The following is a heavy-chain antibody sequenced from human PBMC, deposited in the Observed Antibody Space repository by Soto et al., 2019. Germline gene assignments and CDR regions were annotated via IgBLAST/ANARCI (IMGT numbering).Heavy chain of an antibody. D-gene: IGHD3-22*01. CDR3: ARDRLYYYDSSGYYSEAFDY. CDR1: GGSFSGYY. J-gene: IGHJ4*02. Sequence: PSETLSLTCAVYGGSFSGYYWSWIRQPPGKGLEWIGEINHSGSTNYNPSLKSRVTISVDTSKNQFSLKLSSVTAADTAVYYCARDRLYYYDSSGYYSEAFDYWGQGTLVNVSS. CDR2: INHSGST. V-gene: IGHV4-34*01.